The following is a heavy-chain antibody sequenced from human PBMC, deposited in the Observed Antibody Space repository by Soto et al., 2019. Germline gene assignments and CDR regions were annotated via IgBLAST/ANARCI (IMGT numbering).Heavy chain of an antibody. J-gene: IGHJ6*02. CDR2: ISGSGGST. CDR1: GFTFSSYA. D-gene: IGHD3-22*01. CDR3: ERLRLDYYDSSGYAFGMDV. V-gene: IGHV3-23*01. Sequence: PGGSLRLSCAASGFTFSSYAMSWVRQAPGKGLEWVSAISGSGGSTYYADSVKGRFTISRDNSKNTLYLQMNSLRAEDTAVYYCERLRLDYYDSSGYAFGMDVWGQGTTVTVSS.